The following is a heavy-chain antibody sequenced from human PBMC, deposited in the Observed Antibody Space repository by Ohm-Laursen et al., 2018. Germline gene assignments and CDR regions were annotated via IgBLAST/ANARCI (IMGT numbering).Heavy chain of an antibody. CDR2: INPNSDGT. CDR3: ARGPRLGDLLGYGMDV. D-gene: IGHD3-16*01. Sequence: ASVKVSCKASGYTFTGYYMHWVRQAPGQGLEWMGWINPNSDGTEYAQKFQGRVTMTRDTSISTAYMELTSLRSDDTAVFYCARGPRLGDLLGYGMDVWGQGTTVTVSS. J-gene: IGHJ6*02. CDR1: GYTFTGYY. V-gene: IGHV1-2*02.